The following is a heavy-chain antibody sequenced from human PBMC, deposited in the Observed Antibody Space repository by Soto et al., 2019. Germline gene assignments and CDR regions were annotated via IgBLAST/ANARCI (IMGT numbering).Heavy chain of an antibody. D-gene: IGHD2-15*01. J-gene: IGHJ4*02. CDR2: VSHSGST. CDR3: AGLRGYAGSPIDY. V-gene: IGHV4-59*01. CDR1: GGSFHNFY. Sequence: SETLSLTCNLSGGSFHNFYWLWIRQPPGKGLEWIGHVSHSGSTNYSPSLKSRVTLSLDTSKSQLSLKLRSVTTADTAVYYCAGLRGYAGSPIDYWGQGTLVTVSS.